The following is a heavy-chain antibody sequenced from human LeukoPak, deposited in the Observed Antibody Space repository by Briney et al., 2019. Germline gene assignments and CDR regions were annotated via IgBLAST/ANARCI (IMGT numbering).Heavy chain of an antibody. CDR2: IIPIFGTA. CDR1: GGTFSSYA. CDR3: ASAVEMATTADY. D-gene: IGHD5-24*01. J-gene: IGHJ4*02. V-gene: IGHV1-69*13. Sequence: SVKVSCKASGGTFSSYAISWVRQAPGQGLEWMGGIIPIFGTANYAQKFQGRVTITADESTSTAYMGLSSLRSEDTAVYYCASAVEMATTADYWGQGTLVTVSS.